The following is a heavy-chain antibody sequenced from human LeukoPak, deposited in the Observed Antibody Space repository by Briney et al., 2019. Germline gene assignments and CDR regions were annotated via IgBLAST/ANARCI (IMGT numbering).Heavy chain of an antibody. CDR2: ISGSGGST. J-gene: IGHJ4*02. CDR1: GFTFSSYA. V-gene: IGHV3-23*01. Sequence: GGSLRLSCAASGFTFSSYAMSWVRQAPGKGLEWVSAISGSGGSTFYADSVKGRFTISRDNSKNTLYLQMNSLRAEDTAVYYCAKDGQQQLWYFDYWGQGTLVTVSS. CDR3: AKDGQQQLWYFDY. D-gene: IGHD6-13*01.